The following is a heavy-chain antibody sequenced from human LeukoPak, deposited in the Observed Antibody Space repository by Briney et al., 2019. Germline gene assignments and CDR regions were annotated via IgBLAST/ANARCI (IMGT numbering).Heavy chain of an antibody. V-gene: IGHV4-59*11. D-gene: IGHD1-26*01. CDR3: ARTLPWGGSYIDY. Sequence: SETLSPTCTVSGGSISSHYWSWIRQPPGKGLEWIGYIYYSGSTNYNPSLKSRVTISVDTSKNQFSLKLSSVTAADTAVYYCARTLPWGGSYIDYWGQGTLVTVSS. CDR2: IYYSGST. CDR1: GGSISSHY. J-gene: IGHJ4*02.